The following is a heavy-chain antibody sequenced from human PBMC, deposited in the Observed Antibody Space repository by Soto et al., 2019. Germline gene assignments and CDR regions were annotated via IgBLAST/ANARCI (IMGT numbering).Heavy chain of an antibody. J-gene: IGHJ4*02. CDR2: ITSSGGSV. Sequence: PGGSLRLSCAASGFTLFTYSMNWVRQAPGKGLEWVSSITSSGGSVHYADSLKGRFTISRDNAKNSLYLQMDSLRPEDTAVYYCVRRRIDSSGWYEFDYWGQGSLVTVSS. CDR3: VRRRIDSSGWYEFDY. CDR1: GFTLFTYS. D-gene: IGHD6-19*01. V-gene: IGHV3-21*01.